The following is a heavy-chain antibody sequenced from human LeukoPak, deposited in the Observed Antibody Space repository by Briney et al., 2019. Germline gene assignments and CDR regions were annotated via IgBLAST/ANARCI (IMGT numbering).Heavy chain of an antibody. CDR3: ARDHDYVWGSYRSHNRPSWFDP. Sequence: ASVKVSCKASGGTFSSYAISWVRQAPGQGLEWMGWISAYNGNTNYAQKLQGRVTMTTDTSTSTAYMELRSLRSDDTAVYYCARDHDYVWGSYRSHNRPSWFDPWGQGTLVTVSS. CDR1: GGTFSSYA. CDR2: ISAYNGNT. J-gene: IGHJ5*02. V-gene: IGHV1-18*01. D-gene: IGHD3-16*02.